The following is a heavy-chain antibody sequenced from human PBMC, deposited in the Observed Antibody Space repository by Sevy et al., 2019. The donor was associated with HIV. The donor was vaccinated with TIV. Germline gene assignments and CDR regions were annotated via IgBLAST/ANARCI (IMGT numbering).Heavy chain of an antibody. Sequence: GGSLRLSCAASAFTFKSYAMTWVRQAPGKGLEWISSSSGSGGDTKYADSVKGRFTISRDNSKNTLYLQMNSLRAEDTAVYYCAKDQGDYIWGTYRHWGQGTLVTVSS. J-gene: IGHJ4*02. D-gene: IGHD3-16*02. CDR1: AFTFKSYA. V-gene: IGHV3-23*01. CDR3: AKDQGDYIWGTYRH. CDR2: SSGSGGDT.